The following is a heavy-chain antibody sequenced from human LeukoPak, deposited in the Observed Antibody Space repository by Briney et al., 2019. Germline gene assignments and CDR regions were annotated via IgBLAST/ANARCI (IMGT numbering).Heavy chain of an antibody. D-gene: IGHD1-1*01. CDR2: NRGAGTSS. J-gene: IGHJ6*02. V-gene: IGHV3-74*01. CDR3: MRDWRYYGMDV. CDR1: RVPLCVFW. Sequence: GGSPRLSCAASRVPLCVFWMRWGRQGPGRGLLWVSRNRGAGTSSSYADSVTGRLTISRDNAKNTIYLQLNSLRVDDTAVYYCMRDWRYYGMDVWGQGTTVTVSS.